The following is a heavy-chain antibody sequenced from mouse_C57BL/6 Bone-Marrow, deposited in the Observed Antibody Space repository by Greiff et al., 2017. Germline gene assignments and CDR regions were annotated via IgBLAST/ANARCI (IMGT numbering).Heavy chain of an antibody. J-gene: IGHJ2*01. CDR2: IDPANGNT. D-gene: IGHD1-1*01. CDR3: AREYYGSIQYYFDY. CDR1: GYNFKNSY. V-gene: IGHV14-3*01. Sequence: EVQLQQSVAELVRPGASVKLSCTASGYNFKNSYMHWVKQRPEQGLEWIGRIDPANGNTNYDPKFQGKATLTVDKSSNTAYLQLNSLTSEDAAIYYCAREYYGSIQYYFDYWGQGTTLTVSS.